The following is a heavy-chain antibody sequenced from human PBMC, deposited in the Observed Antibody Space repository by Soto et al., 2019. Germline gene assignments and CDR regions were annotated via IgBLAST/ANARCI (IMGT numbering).Heavy chain of an antibody. J-gene: IGHJ5*02. D-gene: IGHD3-3*02. CDR3: AKDPSFLEWPHWFDP. V-gene: IGHV3-23*01. CDR2: ISGSGGRT. CDR1: VVKFSSYG. Sequence: GAQRSSGAGSVVKFSSYGMTSVRQATRKGLKWVSAISGSGGRTYYADSVKGRFTISRDNSKNTLYLQMNSLRAEDTAVYYCAKDPSFLEWPHWFDPWGQGTLVTVSS.